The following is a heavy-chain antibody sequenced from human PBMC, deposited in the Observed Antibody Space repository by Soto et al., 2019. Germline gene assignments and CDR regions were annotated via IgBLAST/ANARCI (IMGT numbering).Heavy chain of an antibody. CDR1: GFTFSSNT. V-gene: IGHV3-21*01. J-gene: IGHJ3*02. CDR3: ARESRYCSGSSCSTQYAFDI. CDR2: ISSSSSYI. D-gene: IGHD2-15*01. Sequence: LRLSCAGSGFTFSSNTINWVRQAPGKGLEWVSCISSSSSYIYYADSMKGRFTISRDNSKNTLYLQMSSLRADDTAVYYCARESRYCSGSSCSTQYAFDIWGQGTMVTVSS.